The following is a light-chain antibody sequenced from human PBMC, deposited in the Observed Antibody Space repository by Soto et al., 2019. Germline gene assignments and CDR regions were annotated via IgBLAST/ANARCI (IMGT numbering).Light chain of an antibody. CDR2: KAY. CDR3: QQDYNLPRT. V-gene: IGKV1-5*03. J-gene: IGKJ1*01. Sequence: IQMTRSPSTLSASVGDRVTITCRASRSISSWLAWYQQKPGKAPKLLIYKAYTLKSGVPSRFSGSGSGKDFALTISSLQPEDFAVYYCQQDYNLPRTFGQGTKV. CDR1: RSISSW.